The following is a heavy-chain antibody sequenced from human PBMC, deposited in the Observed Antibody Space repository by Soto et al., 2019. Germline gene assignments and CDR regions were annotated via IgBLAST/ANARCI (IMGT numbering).Heavy chain of an antibody. CDR1: GYTFTSYW. CDR3: ARLDGDPFVGYYFEY. Sequence: GESLKISCEAFGYTFTSYWIGWARQMPGKGPEWMGFIYPGDSETRYRPSLEGQVTISVDKSIRTAYLQWRSLEASDTAMYYCARLDGDPFVGYYFEYWGQGTLVTVSS. CDR2: IYPGDSET. V-gene: IGHV5-51*01. J-gene: IGHJ4*02. D-gene: IGHD3-3*01.